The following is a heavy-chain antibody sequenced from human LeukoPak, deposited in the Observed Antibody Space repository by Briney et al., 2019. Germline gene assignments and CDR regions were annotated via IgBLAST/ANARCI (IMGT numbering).Heavy chain of an antibody. CDR3: ARDGFSSAINY. Sequence: GGSLRLSCAASGFTFSSYWMSWVRQAPGKGLEWVANINQDGSDKYYVDSVKGRFTISRDNAKNSLYLQMNSLRAEDTAVYYCARDGFSSAINYWGQGTLVTVSS. CDR2: INQDGSDK. CDR1: GFTFSSYW. D-gene: IGHD2-21*02. J-gene: IGHJ4*02. V-gene: IGHV3-7*01.